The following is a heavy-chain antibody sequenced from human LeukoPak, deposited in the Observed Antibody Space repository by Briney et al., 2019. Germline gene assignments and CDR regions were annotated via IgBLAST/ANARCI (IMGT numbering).Heavy chain of an antibody. Sequence: PGGSLRLSCAASGFTFSSYAMSWVRQAPGKGLEWVSTISGSGATTYYADSVKGRFTISRDNAKNSLYLQMNSLRAEDTAVYYCAREATIFTDYWGQGTLVTVSS. CDR2: ISGSGATT. V-gene: IGHV3-23*01. CDR3: AREATIFTDY. D-gene: IGHD3-3*01. J-gene: IGHJ4*02. CDR1: GFTFSSYA.